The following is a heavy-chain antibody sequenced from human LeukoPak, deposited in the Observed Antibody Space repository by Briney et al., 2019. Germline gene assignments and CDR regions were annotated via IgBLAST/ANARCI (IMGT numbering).Heavy chain of an antibody. J-gene: IGHJ4*02. Sequence: SETLSLTCTVAGGSISSNYWSWIPQHAGKVLKWIGRIYVSGSTNYNPSLKSRVTMSLDTSKNQFSLKMRSMNAADTAVYYCARDEGSGSYAWDYWGQGTLVTVSS. D-gene: IGHD1-26*01. CDR3: ARDEGSGSYAWDY. CDR2: IYVSGST. CDR1: GGSISSNY. V-gene: IGHV4-4*07.